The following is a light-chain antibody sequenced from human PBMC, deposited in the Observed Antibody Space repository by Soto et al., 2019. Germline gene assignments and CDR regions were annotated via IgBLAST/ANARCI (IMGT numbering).Light chain of an antibody. J-gene: IGLJ1*01. V-gene: IGLV2-14*03. Sequence: QSVLTQPASVSGSLGQSITISCTGTSSDVGDFNYVSWYQQHPGKAPKLIIYDVSSRPSGVSNRFSGSKSGNTAALTISGLQAEDEADYYCGSYTSSSTLYVFGGGTKVTVL. CDR3: GSYTSSSTLYV. CDR2: DVS. CDR1: SSDVGDFNY.